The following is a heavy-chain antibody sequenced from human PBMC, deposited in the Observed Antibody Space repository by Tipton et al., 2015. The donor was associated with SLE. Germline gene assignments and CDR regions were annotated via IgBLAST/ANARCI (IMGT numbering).Heavy chain of an antibody. Sequence: TLSLTCAVYGGSFSGYYWSWIRQPPGKGLEWIGSIFYTGSTYYNPSLNSRVSISVDTSKNQFSLKLSSVTAADTAVYYCARGGTLWYYYSYMDVWGKGTTVTVSS. V-gene: IGHV4-34*01. CDR2: IFYTGST. D-gene: IGHD3-16*01. CDR1: GGSFSGYY. CDR3: ARGGTLWYYYSYMDV. J-gene: IGHJ6*03.